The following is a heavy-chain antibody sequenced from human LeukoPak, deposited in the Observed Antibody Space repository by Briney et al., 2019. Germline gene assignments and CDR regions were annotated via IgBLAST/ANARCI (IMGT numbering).Heavy chain of an antibody. CDR2: ISAYNGNT. D-gene: IGHD3-22*01. V-gene: IGHV1-18*01. CDR1: GGTFSSYA. J-gene: IGHJ4*02. CDR3: ARDSYYDGDY. Sequence: ASVKVSCKASGGTFSSYAISWVRQAPGQGLEWMGWISAYNGNTNYAQKLQGRVTMTTDTSTSTAYMELRSLRSDDTAVYYCARDSYYDGDYWGQGTLVTVSS.